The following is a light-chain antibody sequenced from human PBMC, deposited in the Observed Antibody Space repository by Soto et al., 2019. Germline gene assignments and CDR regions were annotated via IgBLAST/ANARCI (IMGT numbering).Light chain of an antibody. J-gene: IGLJ1*01. CDR3: SSYTTSSTRV. Sequence: QSALTQSASVSGSPGESITISCTGPSSDVGAYDFVSWYQQHPDKAPKLMIYEVRNRPSGVSNRFSGSKSVNTATLTISGLQAEDEADYYCSSYTTSSTRVFGTGTKVT. V-gene: IGLV2-14*03. CDR2: EVR. CDR1: SSDVGAYDF.